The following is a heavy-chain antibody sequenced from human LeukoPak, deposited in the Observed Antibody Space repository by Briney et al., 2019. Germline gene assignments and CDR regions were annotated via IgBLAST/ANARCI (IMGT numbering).Heavy chain of an antibody. CDR3: ARGPVSPSFPDY. D-gene: IGHD2-8*01. CDR2: ISSSSSYI. V-gene: IGHV3-21*01. CDR1: GFTFSSYS. J-gene: IGHJ4*02. Sequence: PGGSLRLSCAASGFTFSSYSMNWVRQAPGKGLEWVSSISSSSSYIYYADSVKGRFTISRDNAKNSLYLQMNGLRAEDTAVYYCARGPVSPSFPDYWGQGTLVTVSS.